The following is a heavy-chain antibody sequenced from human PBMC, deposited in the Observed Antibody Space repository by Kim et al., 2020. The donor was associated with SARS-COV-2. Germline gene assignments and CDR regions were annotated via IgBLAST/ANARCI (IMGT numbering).Heavy chain of an antibody. CDR1: GGSISSYY. CDR3: ARVFQYYDILTGYLYYYMDV. CDR2: IYYSGST. Sequence: SETLSLTCTVSGGSISSYYWSWIRQPPGKGLEWIGYIYYSGSTNYNPSLKSRVTISVDTSKNQFSLKLSSVTAADTAVYYCARVFQYYDILTGYLYYYMDVWGKGTTVTVSS. J-gene: IGHJ6*03. V-gene: IGHV4-59*01. D-gene: IGHD3-9*01.